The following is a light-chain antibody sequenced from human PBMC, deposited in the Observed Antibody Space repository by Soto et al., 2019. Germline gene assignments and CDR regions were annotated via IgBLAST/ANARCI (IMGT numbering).Light chain of an antibody. J-gene: IGKJ1*01. Sequence: EIVLTQSPATLSLSPGERATLSCRASQSVSSYLAWYQQKPGQAPRLLIYDASNRATGIPARFSGSRSGTDFTLTISTLEPEDFSVYYCQQRSNWPTVGQGTKVEIK. V-gene: IGKV3-11*01. CDR1: QSVSSY. CDR2: DAS. CDR3: QQRSNWPT.